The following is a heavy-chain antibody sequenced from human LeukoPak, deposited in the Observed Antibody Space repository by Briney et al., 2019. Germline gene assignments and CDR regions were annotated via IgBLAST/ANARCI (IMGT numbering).Heavy chain of an antibody. CDR1: GFTFSSYS. J-gene: IGHJ3*02. V-gene: IGHV3-21*01. CDR2: ISSSSSYI. Sequence: PGGSLRLSCAASGFTFSSYSMNWVRQAPGKGLEWVSSISSSSSYIYYADSVKGRFTISRDNAKNSLYLQMNSLRAEDTAVYYCARVRQQLVLRFDAFDIWGQGTVVTVSS. D-gene: IGHD6-13*01. CDR3: ARVRQQLVLRFDAFDI.